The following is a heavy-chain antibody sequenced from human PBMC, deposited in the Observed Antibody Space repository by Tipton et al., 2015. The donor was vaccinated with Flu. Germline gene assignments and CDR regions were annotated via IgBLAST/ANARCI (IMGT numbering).Heavy chain of an antibody. D-gene: IGHD3-22*01. Sequence: TLSLTCAVSGYSISSNYWDWIRQPAGKELEWIGRIFVGGGTNYNPSLRGRVSMSADTYKNEISLRLKSVTAADTAVYYCAREKIPNFYYYDHKGLTNYFDSWGQGTLVTVSS. CDR3: AREKIPNFYYYDHKGLTNYFDS. V-gene: IGHV4-4*07. CDR1: GYSISSNY. J-gene: IGHJ4*02. CDR2: IFVGGGT.